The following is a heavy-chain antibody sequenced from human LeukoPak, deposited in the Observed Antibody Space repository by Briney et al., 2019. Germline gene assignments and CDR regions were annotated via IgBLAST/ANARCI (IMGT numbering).Heavy chain of an antibody. CDR3: ARWSCDH. CDR1: GFTSSSYG. V-gene: IGHV3-33*01. J-gene: IGHJ5*02. Sequence: PGTSLRLSCAASGFTSSSYGMHWVRQAPGKGLEWVAVIWYDGSEKYYADSVKGRFTISRDNSKNTLFLQMSSLTAEDTAVYYCARWSCDHWGQGTLVTVSS. CDR2: IWYDGSEK.